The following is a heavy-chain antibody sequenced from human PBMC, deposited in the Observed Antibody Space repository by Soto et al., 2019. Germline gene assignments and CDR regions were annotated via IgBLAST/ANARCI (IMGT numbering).Heavy chain of an antibody. Sequence: GASVKVSCKASGYTLTSYSIHWVRQAPGQGLEWMGIINPSGGSTSYAQKFQGRVTMTRDTSTSTAYMELSSVTAADTAVYYCARAPRGNYGYPSYFDYWGQGTLVTVSS. CDR2: INPSGGST. CDR1: GYTLTSYS. D-gene: IGHD3-10*01. V-gene: IGHV1-46*01. J-gene: IGHJ4*02. CDR3: ARAPRGNYGYPSYFDY.